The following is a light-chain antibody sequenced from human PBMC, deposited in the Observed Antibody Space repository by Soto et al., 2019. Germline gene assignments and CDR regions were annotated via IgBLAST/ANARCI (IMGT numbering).Light chain of an antibody. J-gene: IGLJ1*01. V-gene: IGLV1-51*02. CDR3: AAWDYSLSGYV. Sequence: QSALAQPPSVSAAPGQKVTISCSGTTSNIGNNFVSWYQQLPGTAPKLLIYEDNKRPSGISDRFSGSKSGTSATLDITGLLTGDEADFYCAAWDYSLSGYVFGSGTKVTVL. CDR1: TSNIGNNF. CDR2: EDN.